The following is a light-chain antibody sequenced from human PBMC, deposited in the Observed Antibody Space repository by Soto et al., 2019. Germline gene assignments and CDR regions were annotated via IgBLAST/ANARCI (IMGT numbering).Light chain of an antibody. V-gene: IGKV1-9*01. Sequence: IQLTQYPSSLSASVGDSVNITCRASQGIRSYLAWYQQKPGKAPKLLIYAASSLQSGVPSRFSGSGSGTDFTLTISSLQPEDFATYYCQQLNSYPPVTFGGGTKVEIK. J-gene: IGKJ4*01. CDR1: QGIRSY. CDR3: QQLNSYPPVT. CDR2: AAS.